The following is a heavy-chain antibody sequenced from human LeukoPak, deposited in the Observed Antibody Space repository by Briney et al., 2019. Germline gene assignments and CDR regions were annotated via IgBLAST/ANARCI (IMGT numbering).Heavy chain of an antibody. CDR1: GFTFSSYA. CDR2: ISSSGGST. D-gene: IGHD3-10*01. V-gene: IGHV3-23*01. J-gene: IGHJ4*02. CDR3: AKGGGSGSYFADY. Sequence: GGSLRLSCAASGFTFSSYAMSWVRQAPGKGLEWVSAISSSGGSTYYADSVKGRFTISRDNSKNTLYLQMNSLRAEDTAVYYCAKGGGSGSYFADYWGQGTLVTVSS.